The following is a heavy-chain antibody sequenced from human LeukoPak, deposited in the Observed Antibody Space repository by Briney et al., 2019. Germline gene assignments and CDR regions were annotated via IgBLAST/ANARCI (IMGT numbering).Heavy chain of an antibody. V-gene: IGHV3-23*01. J-gene: IGHJ4*02. CDR1: GFTFSSYA. D-gene: IGHD1-26*01. Sequence: PGGSLRLSCAASGFTFSSYAMSWVRQAPGKGLEWVSAISGSGGSTYYADSVKGRFTISRDNSKNTLYLQMNSLRAEDTAVYYCARVWSRIVGATTSSVYWGQGTLVTVSS. CDR3: ARVWSRIVGATTSSVY. CDR2: ISGSGGST.